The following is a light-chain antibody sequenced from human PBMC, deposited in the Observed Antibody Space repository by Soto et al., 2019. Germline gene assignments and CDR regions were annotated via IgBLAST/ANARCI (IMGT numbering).Light chain of an antibody. J-gene: IGKJ1*01. CDR3: QQYNIWPPWT. V-gene: IGKV3-15*01. Sequence: EIVLTQSPATLSVSPGERATLSCRASQSVSSNLAWYQQKPGQAPRLLIYRASTRATGIPARFSGSGSATEFTLTISSLQSGDFAVYYCQQYNIWPPWTFGQGTKVDIK. CDR2: RAS. CDR1: QSVSSN.